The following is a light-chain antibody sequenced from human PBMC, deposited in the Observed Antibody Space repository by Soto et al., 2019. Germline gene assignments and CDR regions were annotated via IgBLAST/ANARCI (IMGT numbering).Light chain of an antibody. J-gene: IGKJ1*01. Sequence: DIVLAQSPGTLALSRGEMATLSCMASQSVSSSYSAWYQQKPGQAPRLLIYDASRRATGIPERFSGSRSGPDFTLTISSLQPEDFATYYCQQSYSSPPTFGQGTKVDIK. CDR2: DAS. CDR1: QSVSSSY. CDR3: QQSYSSPPT. V-gene: IGKV3D-20*02.